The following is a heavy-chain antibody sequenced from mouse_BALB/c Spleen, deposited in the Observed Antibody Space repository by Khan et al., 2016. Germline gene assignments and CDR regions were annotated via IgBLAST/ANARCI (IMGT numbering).Heavy chain of an antibody. J-gene: IGHJ2*01. CDR2: ISSGGSYT. CDR3: ARLTTAYFDY. V-gene: IGHV5-9-4*01. D-gene: IGHD1-2*01. Sequence: EVQLQESGGGLVKPGGSLKLSCAASGFTFSSYAMSWVRQSPEKRLEWVAEISSGGSYTYYPDTVTGRFTISRDNAKNTLYLEMSSLRSEDTAMYYCARLTTAYFDYWGQGTTLTVSS. CDR1: GFTFSSYA.